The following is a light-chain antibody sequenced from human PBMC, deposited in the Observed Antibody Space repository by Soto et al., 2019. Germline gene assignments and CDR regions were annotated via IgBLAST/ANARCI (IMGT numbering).Light chain of an antibody. Sequence: DIQMTQSPSNLSASIGDTVTVACRASQGISNWLAWYQQKPGKAPKLLIFHASSLESGVPSRFSGSGSETEFTLTISSLFPDDFATYYCQQYNRYWTFGQGTKVDIK. CDR1: QGISNW. V-gene: IGKV1-5*01. CDR2: HAS. J-gene: IGKJ1*01. CDR3: QQYNRYWT.